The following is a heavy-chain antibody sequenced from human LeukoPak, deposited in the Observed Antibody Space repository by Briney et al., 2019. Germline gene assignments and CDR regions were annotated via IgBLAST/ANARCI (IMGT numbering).Heavy chain of an antibody. CDR1: GGSFSGYY. D-gene: IGHD3-10*01. CDR2: INHSGST. V-gene: IGHV4-34*01. CDR3: AREYYGSGSYPDI. J-gene: IGHJ4*02. Sequence: SETLSLTCAVYGGSFSGYYWSWIRQPPGRGLEWIGEINHSGSTNYNPSLKSRVTISVDTSKNQFSLKLSSVTAADTAVYYCAREYYGSGSYPDIWGQGTLVTASS.